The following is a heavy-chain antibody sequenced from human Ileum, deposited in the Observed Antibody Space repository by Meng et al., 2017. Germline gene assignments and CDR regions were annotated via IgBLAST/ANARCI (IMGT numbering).Heavy chain of an antibody. Sequence: SETLSLTCAVYDGSFSGSYWNWIRKPPGKGLEWIGEIHHSGTSNYNPSLRGRVTISVDTSKNKFFLRLTSVTAADTAVYFCAKPIIPPRKKLRKNNYYDYALDVWGQGSTVTVSS. V-gene: IGHV4-34*01. D-gene: IGHD1-14*01. CDR3: AKPIIPPRKKLRKNNYYDYALDV. CDR1: DGSFSGSY. CDR2: IHHSGTS. J-gene: IGHJ6*02.